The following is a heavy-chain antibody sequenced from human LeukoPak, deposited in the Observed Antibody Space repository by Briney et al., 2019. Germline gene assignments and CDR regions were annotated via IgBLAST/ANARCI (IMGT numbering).Heavy chain of an antibody. V-gene: IGHV4-38-2*02. Sequence: PSETLSLTCTVSGYSISSGYYWGWIRQPPGKGLEWFGSIYHSGSTYYNPSLKSRVTISVDTSKNQFSLKLSSVTAADTAVYYCASNTAMVLYYFDYWGQGTLVTVSS. CDR1: GYSISSGYY. CDR2: IYHSGST. D-gene: IGHD5-18*01. CDR3: ASNTAMVLYYFDY. J-gene: IGHJ4*02.